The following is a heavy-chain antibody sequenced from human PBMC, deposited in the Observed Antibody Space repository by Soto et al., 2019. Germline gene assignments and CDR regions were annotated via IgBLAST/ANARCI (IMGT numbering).Heavy chain of an antibody. D-gene: IGHD3-3*01. CDR3: ARVHTIFGGMDV. J-gene: IGHJ6*02. CDR2: IYYSGST. CDR1: GGSISSYY. Sequence: PSETLSLTCTVSGGSISSYYWSWIRQPPGKGLEWIGYIYYSGSTNYNPSLKSRVTISVDTSKNQFSLKLSSVTAADTAVYYCARVHTIFGGMDVWGQGTTVTVS. V-gene: IGHV4-59*01.